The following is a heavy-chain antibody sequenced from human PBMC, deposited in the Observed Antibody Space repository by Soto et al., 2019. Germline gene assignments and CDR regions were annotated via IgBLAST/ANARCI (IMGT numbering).Heavy chain of an antibody. D-gene: IGHD1-26*01. CDR1: RGSISSYY. CDR3: ARGGLLKRWDYYYYGMDV. J-gene: IGHJ6*02. Sequence: PSETLSLTCTVSRGSISSYYWSWIRQPPWKGLDWIGYIYYSGSTNYNPSLKSRVTISVDTSKNQFSLKLSSVTAADTAVYYCARGGLLKRWDYYYYGMDVWGQGTTVTVS. V-gene: IGHV4-59*01. CDR2: IYYSGST.